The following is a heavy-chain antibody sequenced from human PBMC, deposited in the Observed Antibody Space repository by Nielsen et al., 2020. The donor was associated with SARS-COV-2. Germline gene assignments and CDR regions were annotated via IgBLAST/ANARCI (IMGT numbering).Heavy chain of an antibody. CDR2: TYFRAKWSY. Sequence: SQTLSLTCAITGDSVSSKTAYWSWIRQSPLRGLEWLGRTYFRAKWSYDFADSVKSRATINPDTSKNQFSLLLNSVTPEDTAVYFCARGSYWYFDLWGPGALVTVSS. J-gene: IGHJ2*01. V-gene: IGHV6-1*01. CDR1: GDSVSSKTAY. CDR3: ARGSYWYFDL.